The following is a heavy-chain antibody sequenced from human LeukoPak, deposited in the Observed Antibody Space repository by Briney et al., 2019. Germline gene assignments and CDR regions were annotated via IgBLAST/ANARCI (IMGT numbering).Heavy chain of an antibody. CDR2: ISGSGGST. D-gene: IGHD2-15*01. V-gene: IGHV3-23*01. CDR1: GFIFSSYG. Sequence: KPGGSLRLSCAASGFIFSSYGMNWVRQAPGKGLEWVSGISGSGGSTDYADSVKGRFTISRDNSKNTLYLQMDSLRVEDTAVYYCARGHQGCSGGSCYPAFDCWGQGTLVTVSS. J-gene: IGHJ4*02. CDR3: ARGHQGCSGGSCYPAFDC.